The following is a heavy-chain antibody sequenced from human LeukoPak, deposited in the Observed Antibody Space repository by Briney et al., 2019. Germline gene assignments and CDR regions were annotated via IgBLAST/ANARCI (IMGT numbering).Heavy chain of an antibody. CDR3: ARAHLSSGRIGYRTLDY. D-gene: IGHD6-25*01. V-gene: IGHV3-48*01. Sequence: GGSVRLSCEPSGFTFSSYSMNWVRQAPGRGLEWVSYISIRGDTIYYADSVKGRFTVSRDNVKNSLYLHMNSLRSEDTAVYFCARAHLSSGRIGYRTLDYWGQGTLVTVSS. J-gene: IGHJ4*02. CDR2: ISIRGDTI. CDR1: GFTFSSYS.